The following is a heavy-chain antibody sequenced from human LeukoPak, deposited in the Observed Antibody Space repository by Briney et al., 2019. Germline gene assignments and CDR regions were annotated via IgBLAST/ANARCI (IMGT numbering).Heavy chain of an antibody. CDR3: ARGSIAARSCIDY. J-gene: IGHJ4*02. CDR1: GYTFTGYF. CDR2: LNPNSGVT. Sequence: ASVKVSCKASGYTFTGYFMHWMRQAPGQGLEWMGRLNPNSGVTNYAQKFQGRVTMTRDTSISTAYMELSRLRSDDTAVYYCARGSIAARSCIDYWGRGTLVTVSS. V-gene: IGHV1-2*06. D-gene: IGHD6-6*01.